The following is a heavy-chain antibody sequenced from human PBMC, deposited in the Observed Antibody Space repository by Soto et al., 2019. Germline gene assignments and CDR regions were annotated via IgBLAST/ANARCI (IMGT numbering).Heavy chain of an antibody. J-gene: IGHJ5*02. CDR1: GGSFSGYY. V-gene: IGHV4-34*01. D-gene: IGHD6-13*01. CDR3: ARDPGYSSSWYGIFDP. Sequence: QVQLQQWGAGLLKPSETLSLTCAVYGGSFSGYYWSWIRQPPGKGLEWIGEINHSGSTNYNPSLKSRVTISVDTSKNQCSLKLSSVTAADTAVYYCARDPGYSSSWYGIFDPWGQGTLVTVSS. CDR2: INHSGST.